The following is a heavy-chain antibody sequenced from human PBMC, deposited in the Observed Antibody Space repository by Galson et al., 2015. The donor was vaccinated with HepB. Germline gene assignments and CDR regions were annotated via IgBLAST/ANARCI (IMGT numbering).Heavy chain of an antibody. Sequence: SLRLSCAASGFTFRSYSMNWVRQAPGKGLEWVSSISSSSSYIYYADSVKGRFTISRDNAKNSLYLQMNSLRAEDTAVYYCAREGNYYDILTGYYNVWIDYWGQGTLVTVSS. D-gene: IGHD3-9*01. V-gene: IGHV3-21*01. CDR1: GFTFRSYS. CDR3: AREGNYYDILTGYYNVWIDY. J-gene: IGHJ4*02. CDR2: ISSSSSYI.